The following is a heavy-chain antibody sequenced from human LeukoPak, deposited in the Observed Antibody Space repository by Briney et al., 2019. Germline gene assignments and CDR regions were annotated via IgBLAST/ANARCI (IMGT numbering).Heavy chain of an antibody. CDR1: GFTFSSYW. Sequence: GGSLRLSCAASGFTFSSYWMHWVRQAPGKGLEWVSVIYSGGSTYYADSVKGRFTISRDNSKNTLYLQMNSLRAEDTAVYYCAREVDYWGQGTLVTVSS. CDR3: AREVDY. V-gene: IGHV3-53*01. J-gene: IGHJ4*02. CDR2: IYSGGST.